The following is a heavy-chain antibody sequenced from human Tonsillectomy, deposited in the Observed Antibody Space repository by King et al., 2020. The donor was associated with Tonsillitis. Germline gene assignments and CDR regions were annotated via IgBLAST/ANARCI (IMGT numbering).Heavy chain of an antibody. V-gene: IGHV5-10-1*01. J-gene: IGHJ4*02. Sequence: QLVQSGAEVKEPGESLRISCKGSGYRFTSYWISWVRQMPGRGLEWMGRIHPSDSNIKYNPAFQGHVTLSADKSTTTAHLQWSSLKASDTAMYYCAREGTGWFSDCWGQGTLVTVSS. CDR2: IHPSDSNI. D-gene: IGHD6-19*01. CDR1: GYRFTSYW. CDR3: AREGTGWFSDC.